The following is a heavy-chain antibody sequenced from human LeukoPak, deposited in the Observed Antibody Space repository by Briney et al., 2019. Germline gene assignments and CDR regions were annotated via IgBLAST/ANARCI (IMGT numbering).Heavy chain of an antibody. CDR3: AKDRPEDYLSPDFDY. CDR2: MRYDGSNK. CDR1: GFTFSSYG. D-gene: IGHD2/OR15-2a*01. J-gene: IGHJ4*02. V-gene: IGHV3-30*02. Sequence: GGSLRLSCAASGFTFSSYGMHWVRQAPGKGLEWVAFMRYDGSNKYYADSVKGRFTISRDNSKNTLYLQMNSLRAEDTAVYYCAKDRPEDYLSPDFDYWGQGTLVTVSS.